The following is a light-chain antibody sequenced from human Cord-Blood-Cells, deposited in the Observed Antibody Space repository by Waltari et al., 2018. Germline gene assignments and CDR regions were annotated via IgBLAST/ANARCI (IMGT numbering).Light chain of an antibody. J-gene: IGKJ2*01. CDR2: GAS. CDR3: QQYGSSPYT. V-gene: IGKV3-20*01. CDR1: QSVSSSY. Sequence: IVLTQSPGTLSLSPVEIATLSCRASQSVSSSYLAWYQQKPGQAPRRLIYGASSRATGIPDRFSGSGSGTDFTLTISRLEPEDFAVYYCQQYGSSPYTFGQGTKLEIK.